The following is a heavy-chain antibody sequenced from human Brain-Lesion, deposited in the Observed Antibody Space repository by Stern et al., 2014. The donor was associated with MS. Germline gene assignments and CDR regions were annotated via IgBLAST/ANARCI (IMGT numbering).Heavy chain of an antibody. CDR3: ARDQRGITIFGVVTDYYYLGMDV. CDR1: GYIFTGYY. D-gene: IGHD3-3*01. V-gene: IGHV1-2*02. Sequence: QLVQSGAEVKKPGASVKVSCKTSGYIFTGYYIHWVRQATGQGLEWMAWINPNTGGTKYAQKFQGRVTLSRDTSISTAYVELSSLTSDDTAVYYCARDQRGITIFGVVTDYYYLGMDVWGQGTTVTVSS. CDR2: INPNTGGT. J-gene: IGHJ6*02.